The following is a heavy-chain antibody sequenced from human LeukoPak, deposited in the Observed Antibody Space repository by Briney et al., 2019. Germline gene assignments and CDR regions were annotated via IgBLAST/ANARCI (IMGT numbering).Heavy chain of an antibody. D-gene: IGHD5-18*01. J-gene: IGHJ6*04. CDR3: ARVPYTYSSPDV. CDR2: ISSSSSYI. V-gene: IGHV3-21*01. Sequence: GGSLRLSCAASGFTFSSYSMNWVRKAPGKGLEWVSSISSSSSYIYYADSVKGRFTISRDNAKNSLYLQMNSLRAEDTAVYYCARVPYTYSSPDVWGKGTTVTVSS. CDR1: GFTFSSYS.